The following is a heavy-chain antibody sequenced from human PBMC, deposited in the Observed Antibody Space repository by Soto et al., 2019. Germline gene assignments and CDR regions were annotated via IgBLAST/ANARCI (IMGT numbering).Heavy chain of an antibody. CDR1: GFTFSNAW. J-gene: IGHJ5*02. V-gene: IGHV3-15*07. CDR3: TTGFRVRVPFDP. D-gene: IGHD3-10*01. CDR2: IKSKTDGGTT. Sequence: EVQLVESGGGLVKPGGSLRLSCAASGFTFSNAWMNWVRQAPGKGLEWVGRIKSKTDGGTTDYAVPVKGRFTISRDDSKNTPYLQMNSLKTEDTAVYYCTTGFRVRVPFDPWGQGTLVTVSS.